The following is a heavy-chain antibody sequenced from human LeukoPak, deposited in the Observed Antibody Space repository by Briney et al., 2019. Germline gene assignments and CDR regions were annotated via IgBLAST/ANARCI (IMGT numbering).Heavy chain of an antibody. CDR2: IYYSGST. D-gene: IGHD3-9*01. J-gene: IGHJ4*02. V-gene: IGHV4-59*01. Sequence: SETLSLTCTVSGGSISSYYWSWIRQPPGKGLEWIGYIYYSGSTNYNPSLRSRVTISVDTSKNQFSLRLSSVTAADTAVYYCATYYDILSGYTFDYWGQGTLVAVSS. CDR1: GGSISSYY. CDR3: ATYYDILSGYTFDY.